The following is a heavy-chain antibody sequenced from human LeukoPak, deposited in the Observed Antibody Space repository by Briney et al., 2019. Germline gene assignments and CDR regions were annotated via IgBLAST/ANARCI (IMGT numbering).Heavy chain of an antibody. J-gene: IGHJ4*02. Sequence: ASVKVSCKASGGTFSSYAISWVRQAPGQGLEWMGRIIPIFGTANYAQKFQGRVTITTDESTSTASMELSSLRSEDTAVYYCASTYGSGSYTLDYWGQGTLVTVSS. CDR1: GGTFSSYA. CDR3: ASTYGSGSYTLDY. CDR2: IIPIFGTA. V-gene: IGHV1-69*05. D-gene: IGHD3-10*01.